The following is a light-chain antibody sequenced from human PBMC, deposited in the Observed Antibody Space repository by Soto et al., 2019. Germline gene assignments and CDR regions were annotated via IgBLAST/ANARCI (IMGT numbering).Light chain of an antibody. V-gene: IGLV4-60*02. Sequence: QLVLTQSSSASASLGSSVKLTCTLSSGHSGYIIAWHQQQPGKAPRYLMKLEGSGSYNKGSGVPDRFSGSSSGADRYLTISNLQFEDEADYYCETWDDNACVFGGGTKLTVL. CDR1: SGHSGYI. J-gene: IGLJ3*02. CDR2: LEGSGSY. CDR3: ETWDDNACV.